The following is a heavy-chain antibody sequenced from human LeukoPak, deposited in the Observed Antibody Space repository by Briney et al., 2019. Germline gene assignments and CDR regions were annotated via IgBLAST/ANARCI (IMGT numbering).Heavy chain of an antibody. J-gene: IGHJ4*02. CDR1: GFTFSSYS. D-gene: IGHD3-10*01. CDR3: ARAFSGSALDDY. V-gene: IGHV3-21*01. CDR2: ISSSSSYI. Sequence: GGSLRLSCAASGFTFSSYSMNWVRQAPGKGLEWVSSISSSSSYIYYADSVKGRFTISRDNAKNSLYLQMNSLRAEDTAVYYCARAFSGSALDDYWGQGTLVTVSS.